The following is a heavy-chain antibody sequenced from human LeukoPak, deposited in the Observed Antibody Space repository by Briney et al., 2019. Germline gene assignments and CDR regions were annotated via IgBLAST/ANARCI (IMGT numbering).Heavy chain of an antibody. D-gene: IGHD5-12*01. V-gene: IGHV3-9*01. CDR2: ITWNSGSI. Sequence: GGSLRFSCAASGFTFDDYAMHWVRQAPGKGLEWVSGITWNSGSIGYADSVKGRFTISRDNAKNSLYLQMNSLRAEDTALYYCAKDSSLTWTRYYFDYWGQGTLVTVSS. CDR3: AKDSSLTWTRYYFDY. CDR1: GFTFDDYA. J-gene: IGHJ4*02.